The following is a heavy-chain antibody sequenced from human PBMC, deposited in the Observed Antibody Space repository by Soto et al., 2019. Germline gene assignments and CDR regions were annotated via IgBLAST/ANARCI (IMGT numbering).Heavy chain of an antibody. D-gene: IGHD1-1*01. J-gene: IGHJ3*01. CDR2: IHSDGTST. Sequence: EVQLVESGGGLVQPGESLRLSCAASGFTFDYYWMHWVRQAPGKGLVWVSRIHSDGTSTTYADSVKGRFTISRDNAKNTLSLKMNSLRAEDTAVYYCARGERGAFELWGQGTVVTVSS. V-gene: IGHV3-74*01. CDR3: ARGERGAFEL. CDR1: GFTFDYYW.